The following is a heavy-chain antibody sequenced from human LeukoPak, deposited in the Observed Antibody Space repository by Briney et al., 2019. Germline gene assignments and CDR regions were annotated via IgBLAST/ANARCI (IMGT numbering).Heavy chain of an antibody. Sequence: SETLSLICAVYGGSFSGYYWSWIRQPPGKGLEWIGEINHSGSTNYNPSLKSRVTISVDTSKNQFSLKLSSVTAADTAVYYCARALRGAAAGNYYFDSWGQGTLVTVSS. J-gene: IGHJ4*02. V-gene: IGHV4-34*01. CDR1: GGSFSGYY. CDR2: INHSGST. CDR3: ARALRGAAAGNYYFDS. D-gene: IGHD6-13*01.